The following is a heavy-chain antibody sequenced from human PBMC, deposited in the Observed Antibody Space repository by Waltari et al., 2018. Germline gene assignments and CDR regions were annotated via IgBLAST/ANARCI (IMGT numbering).Heavy chain of an antibody. CDR1: GFIFTTYW. Sequence: EVQLVESGGGLVQPGGSLRLSCAASGFIFTTYWMHWVRQAPGRGLVWVSRINSDGSSTSYADSVKGRFTISRDNAKNTLYLQMNSLRVEDTAVYYCTRDSAYDFWSGYSNWFDPWGQGTLVTVSS. CDR3: TRDSAYDFWSGYSNWFDP. J-gene: IGHJ5*02. CDR2: INSDGSST. D-gene: IGHD3-3*01. V-gene: IGHV3-74*01.